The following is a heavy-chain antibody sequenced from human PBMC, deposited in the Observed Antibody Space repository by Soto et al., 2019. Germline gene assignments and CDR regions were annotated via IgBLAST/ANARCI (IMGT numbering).Heavy chain of an antibody. CDR3: AHSYGSAYRAFDD. CDR2: INPSLSMS. J-gene: IGHJ4*02. D-gene: IGHD3-10*01. Sequence: QVQLVQSGAEVKRPGSSVKVSCKASGDTFAFHSINWVRQAPGLGLEWMGRINPSLSMSNDAERCQGRVTMTAHQSTSTAYMVLSSLRSEDTAIDYRAHSYGSAYRAFDDWGQRALVTVS. V-gene: IGHV1-69*02. CDR1: GDTFAFHS.